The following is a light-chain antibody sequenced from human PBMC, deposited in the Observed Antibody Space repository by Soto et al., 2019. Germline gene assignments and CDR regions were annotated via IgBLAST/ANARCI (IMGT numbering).Light chain of an antibody. CDR2: DVT. Sequence: QSALTQPPSVSGSPGQSVAISCSGSSSDVGSNNRVSWYQQSPGTAPKLMIYDVTNRPSGVPDHFSGSKSGNTASLTISGLQAEDEADYYCSSFTTSSTYVFGTGTKLTVL. V-gene: IGLV2-18*02. CDR3: SSFTTSSTYV. J-gene: IGLJ1*01. CDR1: SSDVGSNNR.